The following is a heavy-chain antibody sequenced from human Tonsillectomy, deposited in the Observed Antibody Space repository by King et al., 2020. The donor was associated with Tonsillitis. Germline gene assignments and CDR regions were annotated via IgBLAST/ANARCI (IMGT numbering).Heavy chain of an antibody. J-gene: IGHJ4*02. D-gene: IGHD2-15*01. CDR2: ISGSGGST. CDR3: AKRIDCSGGSCPGFDY. CDR1: GFTFSSYA. Sequence: VQLVESGGGLVQPGGSLRLSCAASGFTFSSYAMSWVRQAPGKGLEWVSAISGSGGSTYYADSVKGRFTISRDNSKNTLYLQMNSLRAEDTAVYYCAKRIDCSGGSCPGFDYWGQGTLVTVSS. V-gene: IGHV3-23*04.